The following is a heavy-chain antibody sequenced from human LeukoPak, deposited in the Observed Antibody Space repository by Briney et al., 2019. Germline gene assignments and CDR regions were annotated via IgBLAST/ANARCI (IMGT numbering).Heavy chain of an antibody. V-gene: IGHV1-46*01. CDR1: GYTFTSYY. J-gene: IGHJ6*04. CDR3: AREELQIEDYYYGMDV. D-gene: IGHD1-26*01. Sequence: ASVKVSCKASGYTFTSYYMHWVRQAPGQGLEWMGIINPSGGSTSYAQKFQGRVTMTRDTSTSTVYMELSSLRSEDTAVYYCAREELQIEDYYYGMDVWGKGTTVTVSS. CDR2: INPSGGST.